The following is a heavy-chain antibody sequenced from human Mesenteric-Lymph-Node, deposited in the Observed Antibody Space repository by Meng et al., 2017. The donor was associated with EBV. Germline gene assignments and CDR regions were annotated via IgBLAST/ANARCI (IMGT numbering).Heavy chain of an antibody. J-gene: IGHJ5*02. V-gene: IGHV4-34*01. D-gene: IGHD4-11*01. CDR2: SNQSGST. Sequence: EPLREWGAGLLKPSEPLSLTCAVYGGTFSGYSWTWIRQPPGKGPEWIGESNQSGSTSYNPSLKSRVTISVDTSQNQFSLKLSSVTAADTAVYYCARGKTVGRSPWFDPWGQGTLVTVSS. CDR3: ARGKTVGRSPWFDP. CDR1: GGTFSGYS.